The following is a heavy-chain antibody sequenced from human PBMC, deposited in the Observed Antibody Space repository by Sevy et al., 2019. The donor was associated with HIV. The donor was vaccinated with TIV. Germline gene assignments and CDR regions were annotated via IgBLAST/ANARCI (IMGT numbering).Heavy chain of an antibody. CDR3: AKAYGMAAVSFFGD. CDR1: GFTFDDYA. Sequence: GGSLRLSCAASGFTFDDYAMHWVRQVPGKGLEWVSLISRDGSVIYYADSVKGRFSISRDNSKNSLYLQMNSLRPEDIALYYCAKAYGMAAVSFFGDWGQGTLVTVSS. CDR2: ISRDGSVI. V-gene: IGHV3-43D*03. D-gene: IGHD6-13*01. J-gene: IGHJ4*02.